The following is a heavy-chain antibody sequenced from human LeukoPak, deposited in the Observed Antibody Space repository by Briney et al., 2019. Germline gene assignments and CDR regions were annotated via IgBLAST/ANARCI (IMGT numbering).Heavy chain of an antibody. Sequence: ASVKVSCKASGYTFTSYYMHWVRQAPGRGLEWMGIINPSGGSTSYAQKFQGRVTMTRDTSTSTVYMELSSLRSEDTAVYYCAREGPRIAALGEDFDYWGQGTLVTVSS. CDR3: AREGPRIAALGEDFDY. CDR1: GYTFTSYY. J-gene: IGHJ4*02. CDR2: INPSGGST. V-gene: IGHV1-46*01. D-gene: IGHD6-6*01.